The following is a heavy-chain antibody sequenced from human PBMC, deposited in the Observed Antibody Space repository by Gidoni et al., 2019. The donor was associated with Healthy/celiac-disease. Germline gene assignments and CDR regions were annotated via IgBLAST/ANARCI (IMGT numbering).Heavy chain of an antibody. CDR3: ARGGRCSSTSCLRGNAFDI. CDR1: GGSISSYS. Sequence: QVQLQESGPGLVKPSETLSLTCTVSGGSISSYSWSWIRQPPGKGLEWIGYIYYSGSTNYNPSLKSRVTISVDTSKNQFSLKLSSVTAADTAVYYCARGGRCSSTSCLRGNAFDIWGQGTMVTVSS. J-gene: IGHJ3*02. V-gene: IGHV4-59*01. CDR2: IYYSGST. D-gene: IGHD2-2*01.